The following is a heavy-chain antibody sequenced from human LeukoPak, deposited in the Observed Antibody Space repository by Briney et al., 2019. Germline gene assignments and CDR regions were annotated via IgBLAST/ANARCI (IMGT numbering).Heavy chain of an antibody. J-gene: IGHJ4*02. CDR1: GFTFSSYA. CDR2: ISGSGGST. CDR3: AKTGYCSGGSCYVGYYFDY. Sequence: GGSLRLSCAASGFTFSSYAMSWVRQAPGKGLEWVSAISGSGGSTYYADSVKGRFTISRDNSKNTLYLQMNSLRAEDTAVYYCAKTGYCSGGSCYVGYYFDYWGQGTLVTVSS. V-gene: IGHV3-23*01. D-gene: IGHD2-15*01.